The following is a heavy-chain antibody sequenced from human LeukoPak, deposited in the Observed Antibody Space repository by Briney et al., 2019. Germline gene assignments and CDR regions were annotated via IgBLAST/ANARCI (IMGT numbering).Heavy chain of an antibody. CDR3: ARDGYQLLSYYYYYYMDV. D-gene: IGHD2-2*01. V-gene: IGHV4-4*07. CDR2: IYTSGST. CDR1: GGSISSYY. Sequence: SETLSLTCTVSGGSISSYYWSWIRQPAGKGLEWIGRIYTSGSTNYNPSLKSRVTMSVDTSKNQFSLKLSSVPAADTAVYCCARDGYQLLSYYYYYYMDVWGKGTTVTVSS. J-gene: IGHJ6*03.